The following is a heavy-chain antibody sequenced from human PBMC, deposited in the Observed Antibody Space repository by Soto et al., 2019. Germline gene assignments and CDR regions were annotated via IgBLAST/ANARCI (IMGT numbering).Heavy chain of an antibody. CDR1: GAPISGGDYH. J-gene: IGHJ2*01. D-gene: IGHD5-18*01. CDR2: IFPSGAT. Sequence: QVQLQESGPGLVKPSQTLSLMCTVSGAPISGGDYHWSWIRQPPGKGLEWIGYIFPSGATHYNSSLGSRISMSVDTSKSHFCLKLTSVTAADTAVYFCARGSAAKRYFDLWGRGTLVTVSS. V-gene: IGHV4-30-4*01. CDR3: ARGSAAKRYFDL.